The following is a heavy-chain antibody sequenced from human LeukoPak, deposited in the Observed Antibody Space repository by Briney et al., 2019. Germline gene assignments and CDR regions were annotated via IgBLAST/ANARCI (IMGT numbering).Heavy chain of an antibody. CDR3: AKRSGPNSGPFDS. D-gene: IGHD1-1*01. Sequence: GGSLRLSCAASGFIFTEYGMYWVRQAPGKGLGWVAFVRKDATEKKYADSVEGRFTISRDDSENTVYLKMNNLRVDDTAVYYCAKRSGPNSGPFDSWGQGTPVIVSS. V-gene: IGHV3-30*02. CDR1: GFIFTEYG. CDR2: VRKDATEK. J-gene: IGHJ4*02.